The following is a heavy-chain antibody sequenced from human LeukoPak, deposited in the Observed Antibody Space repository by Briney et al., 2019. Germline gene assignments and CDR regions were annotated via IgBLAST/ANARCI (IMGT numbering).Heavy chain of an antibody. CDR3: ATDSHCSSTSCHTFVSY. Sequence: ASVKVSCKVSGYTLTELSMHWVRHAPGKGLEWMGGFDPEDGETIYAQKFQGRVTMTEDTSTDTAYMELSSLRSEDTAVYYCATDSHCSSTSCHTFVSYWGQGTLVTVSS. CDR2: FDPEDGET. CDR1: GYTLTELS. J-gene: IGHJ4*02. V-gene: IGHV1-24*01. D-gene: IGHD2-2*01.